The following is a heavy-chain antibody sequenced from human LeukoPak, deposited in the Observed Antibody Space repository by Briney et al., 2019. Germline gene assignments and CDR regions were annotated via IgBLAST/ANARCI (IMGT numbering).Heavy chain of an antibody. CDR2: ISGSGGST. CDR1: GFTVSSNY. D-gene: IGHD6-19*01. V-gene: IGHV3-23*01. Sequence: PGGSLRLSCAASGFTVSSNYMSWVRQAPGKGLEWVSAISGSGGSTYYADSVKGRFTISRDNSKNTLYLQMNSLRAEDTAVYYCAKGEPGWTTNYGMDVWGQGTTVTVSS. J-gene: IGHJ6*02. CDR3: AKGEPGWTTNYGMDV.